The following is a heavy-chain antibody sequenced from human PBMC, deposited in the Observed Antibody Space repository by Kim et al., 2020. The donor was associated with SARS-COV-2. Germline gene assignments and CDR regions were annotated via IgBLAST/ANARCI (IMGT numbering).Heavy chain of an antibody. J-gene: IGHJ6*02. CDR3: AAGHAHSWYNYGMGV. Sequence: SVKVSCKASGFTFTNSAVQWVRQARGQRLEWLGWIGVGSGYTNYAQRFQERVSITRDMSTSTAYMELSSRRSEDTAVYYCAAGHAHSWYNYGMGVWGQGTTVTVSS. D-gene: IGHD6-13*01. CDR1: GFTFTNSA. CDR2: IGVGSGYT. V-gene: IGHV1-58*01.